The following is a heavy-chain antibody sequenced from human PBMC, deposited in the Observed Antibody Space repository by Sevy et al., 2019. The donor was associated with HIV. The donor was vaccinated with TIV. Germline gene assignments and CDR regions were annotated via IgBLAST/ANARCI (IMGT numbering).Heavy chain of an antibody. V-gene: IGHV3-23*01. Sequence: GGSLRLSCAASGFSFSSYAMSWVRQAPGKGLEWVSGISGSGGSTYYADSVKGRFTISRDNSKNTLYLQMNSLRAEDTALYYCAKDIDSSGYYYFDYWGQGTLVTVFS. CDR3: AKDIDSSGYYYFDY. D-gene: IGHD6-19*01. CDR1: GFSFSSYA. J-gene: IGHJ4*02. CDR2: ISGSGGST.